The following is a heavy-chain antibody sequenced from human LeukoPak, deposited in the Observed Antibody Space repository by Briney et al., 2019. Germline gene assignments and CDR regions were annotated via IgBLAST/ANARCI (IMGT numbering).Heavy chain of an antibody. CDR1: GGTFSSYA. V-gene: IGHV1-69*05. D-gene: IGHD6-13*01. Sequence: GASVKVSCKASGGTFSSYAISWVRQAPGQGLEWMGGIIPIFGTANYAQKFQGRVTITTDESTSTAYMELSSLRSEDTAVYYCAKDKLDNFDYWGQGTLVTVSS. CDR3: AKDKLDNFDY. CDR2: IIPIFGTA. J-gene: IGHJ4*02.